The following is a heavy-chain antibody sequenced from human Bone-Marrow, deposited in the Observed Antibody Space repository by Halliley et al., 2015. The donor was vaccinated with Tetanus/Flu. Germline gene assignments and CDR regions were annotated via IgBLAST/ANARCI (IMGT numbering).Heavy chain of an antibody. V-gene: IGHV1-46*01. CDR3: ARDREYYYNTSYYGLPLYAFDM. J-gene: IGHJ3*02. D-gene: IGHD3-22*01. CDR1: GFTFITYY. CDR2: INPSGGAT. Sequence: QLVQSGAEVKKPGASVKLSCKASGFTFITYYIHWVRQAPGQGLEWMGIINPSGGATTYAQKFQGRVTMTRDTSTSTVYMELRSLRSEDTAVYYCARDREYYYNTSYYGLPLYAFDMWGRGTMVTVSS.